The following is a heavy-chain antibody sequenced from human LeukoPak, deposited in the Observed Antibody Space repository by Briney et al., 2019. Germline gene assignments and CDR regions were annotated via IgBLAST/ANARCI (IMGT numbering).Heavy chain of an antibody. CDR3: ARDNGWGAPGK. V-gene: IGHV1-2*02. Sequence: GASVNVSCKASGGTFSSYAISWVRQAPGQGLEWMGWINPKSGGTNYAQKFQGRVTMTRDTSISTAYMELSRLRSDDTAVYYCARDNGWGAPGKWGQGTLVTVSS. D-gene: IGHD1-26*01. J-gene: IGHJ4*02. CDR1: GGTFSSYA. CDR2: INPKSGGT.